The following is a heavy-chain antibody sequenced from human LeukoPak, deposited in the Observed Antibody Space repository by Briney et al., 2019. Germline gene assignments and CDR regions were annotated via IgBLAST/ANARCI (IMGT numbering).Heavy chain of an antibody. Sequence: SETLSLTCAVSGWSIANGYFWVWIRQPPGKGLEWIGTIFYTGNTHYNPSLKSRVTMSVDTVKNQFSLDLNSVTAADTAVYYCARQSSGYYYGWFDPWGQGTLVTVSS. J-gene: IGHJ5*02. D-gene: IGHD3-22*01. CDR1: GWSIANGYF. V-gene: IGHV4-38-2*01. CDR2: IFYTGNT. CDR3: ARQSSGYYYGWFDP.